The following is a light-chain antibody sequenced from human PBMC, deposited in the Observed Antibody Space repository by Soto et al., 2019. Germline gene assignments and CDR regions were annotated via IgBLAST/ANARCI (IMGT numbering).Light chain of an antibody. J-gene: IGKJ1*01. CDR3: QQSNNRRVT. Sequence: GMKISLVTLSFTQGERATHSCWASQSLGSNLAWSQQNPGQAPRLLIYGASTRATGIAARFSGSGSGTEFTLTISLVQSEDFVVYYRQQSNNRRVTFGQGTKV. CDR1: QSLGSN. CDR2: GAS. V-gene: IGKV3-15*01.